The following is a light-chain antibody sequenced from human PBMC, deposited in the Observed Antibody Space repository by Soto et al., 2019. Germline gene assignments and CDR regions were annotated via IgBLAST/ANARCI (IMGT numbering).Light chain of an antibody. CDR3: RSFTSNSTVV. CDR1: RSDVGGYKY. J-gene: IGLJ2*01. V-gene: IGLV2-14*01. CDR2: GVS. Sequence: QSALTQPASVSGSPGQSITISCTGTRSDVGGYKYVSWYQQHPGKAPKLLIFGVSNRPSGVSNRFSGSKSGNTASLTISGLPAEDEADYSCRSFTSNSTVVFGEGTKLTVL.